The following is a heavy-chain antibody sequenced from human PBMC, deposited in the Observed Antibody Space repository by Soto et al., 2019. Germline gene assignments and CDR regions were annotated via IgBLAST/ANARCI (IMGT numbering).Heavy chain of an antibody. CDR3: AKEGRVVPAVIYYYNGMDV. CDR2: ISGSGDFT. D-gene: IGHD2-2*01. CDR1: GFIFNNYA. V-gene: IGHV3-23*01. J-gene: IGHJ6*02. Sequence: EVQLLESEGGLVQPGGSLRLSCAASGFIFNNYAMSWVRQAPGKGLEWVSAISGSGDFTFYADSVKGRFTISRDNSKNTVFMQMNSLKAEDTAVYYCAKEGRVVPAVIYYYNGMDVWGQGTTVTVSS.